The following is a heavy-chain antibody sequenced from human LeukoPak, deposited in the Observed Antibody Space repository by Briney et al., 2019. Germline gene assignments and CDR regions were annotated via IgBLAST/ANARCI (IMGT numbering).Heavy chain of an antibody. D-gene: IGHD1-1*01. CDR3: AKGLENGHLLYYYYYMDV. J-gene: IGHJ6*03. V-gene: IGHV3-48*01. Sequence: PGGSLRLSCAASGFTFSSYSMNWVRQAPGKGLEWVSYISGSGVTVYYADSVKGRFTISRDNSKNTLYLQMNSLRAEDTAVYYCAKGLENGHLLYYYYYMDVWGKGTTVTVSS. CDR1: GFTFSSYS. CDR2: ISGSGVTV.